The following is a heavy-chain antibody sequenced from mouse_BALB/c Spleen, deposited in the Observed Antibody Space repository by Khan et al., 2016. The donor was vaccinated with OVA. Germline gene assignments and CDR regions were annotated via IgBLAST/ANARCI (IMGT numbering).Heavy chain of an antibody. V-gene: IGHV1-20*02. Sequence: VRLQQSGPELVKPGASVKISCKASGYSFTGYFMNWVIQSHGKSLEWIGRINPHIGETFYNQKFKGKATLTVDESSSTAHMELRSRVSEDSAVYYCARIYGSDFDYWGQGTTLTVSS. J-gene: IGHJ2*01. D-gene: IGHD1-1*01. CDR2: INPHIGET. CDR3: ARIYGSDFDY. CDR1: GYSFTGYF.